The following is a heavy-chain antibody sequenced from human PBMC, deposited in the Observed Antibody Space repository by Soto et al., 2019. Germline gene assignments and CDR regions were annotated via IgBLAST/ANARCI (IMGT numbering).Heavy chain of an antibody. J-gene: IGHJ6*02. V-gene: IGHV3-30-3*01. CDR1: GFTFSSYA. CDR2: ISYDGSNK. Sequence: PGGSLRLSCAASGFTFSSYAMHWVRQAPGKGLEWVAVISYDGSNKYYADSVKGRFTISRDNSKNTLYLQMNGLRAEDTAVYYCARDSHQGFYGMDVWGQGTTVTVSS. CDR3: ARDSHQGFYGMDV.